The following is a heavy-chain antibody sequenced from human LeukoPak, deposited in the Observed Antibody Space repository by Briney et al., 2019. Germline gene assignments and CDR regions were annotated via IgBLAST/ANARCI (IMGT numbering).Heavy chain of an antibody. CDR3: AKHSGSYFIYYVDS. D-gene: IGHD1-26*01. CDR1: GFTFSSYG. Sequence: GGSLRLSCAASGFTFSSYGMSWVRQAPGKGLESVSTISGSAYNTYYADSVKGRFTISRDNSANTLYLQMNSLRAEDTALYYCAKHSGSYFIYYVDSWGQGTLVTVSS. V-gene: IGHV3-23*01. CDR2: ISGSAYNT. J-gene: IGHJ4*02.